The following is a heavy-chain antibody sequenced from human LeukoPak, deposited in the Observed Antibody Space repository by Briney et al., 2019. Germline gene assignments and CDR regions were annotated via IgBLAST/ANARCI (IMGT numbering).Heavy chain of an antibody. Sequence: GGSLRLSCAASGFTFSGYSMNWVRQAPGKGLEWVSYISSSSSPIYYADSVKGRFTISRDNAKNSLYLQMNSLRAEDTAVYYCARVGIAAADHYFDYWGQGTLVTVSS. CDR2: ISSSSSPI. CDR1: GFTFSGYS. D-gene: IGHD6-13*01. CDR3: ARVGIAAADHYFDY. V-gene: IGHV3-48*01. J-gene: IGHJ4*02.